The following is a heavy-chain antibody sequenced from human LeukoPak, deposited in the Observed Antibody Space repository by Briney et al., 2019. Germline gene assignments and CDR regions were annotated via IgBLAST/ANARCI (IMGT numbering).Heavy chain of an antibody. Sequence: TSETLSLTCTVSGGSISSSSYYWGWIRQPPGKGPEWIGSIYYSGSTYYNPSLKGRVTISVDTSKNQFSLKLSSVTAADTAVYYCARDPNIVLMVYATPQEGGYWGQGTLVTVSS. V-gene: IGHV4-39*07. CDR3: ARDPNIVLMVYATPQEGGY. J-gene: IGHJ4*02. D-gene: IGHD2-8*01. CDR2: IYYSGST. CDR1: GGSISSSSYY.